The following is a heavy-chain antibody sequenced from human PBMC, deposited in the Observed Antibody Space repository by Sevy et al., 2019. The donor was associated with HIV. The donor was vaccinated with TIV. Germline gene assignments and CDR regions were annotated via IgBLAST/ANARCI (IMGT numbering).Heavy chain of an antibody. CDR3: AREAYYDFWRSAFDI. Sequence: GGYLRLSCAASGFTFSDYYMSWIRQAPGKGLERVSYISSSSSYTKYADSVKGRFTISRYNAKNSLYLQINSLRAEDTAVYYCAREAYYDFWRSAFDIWGQGTMVLVSS. CDR2: ISSSSSYT. J-gene: IGHJ3*02. CDR1: GFTFSDYY. V-gene: IGHV3-11*06. D-gene: IGHD3-3*01.